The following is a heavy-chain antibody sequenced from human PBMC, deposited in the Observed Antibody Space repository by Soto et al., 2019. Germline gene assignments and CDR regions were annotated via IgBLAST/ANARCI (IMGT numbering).Heavy chain of an antibody. CDR3: AKALNYGSEQH. D-gene: IGHD3-16*01. CDR2: ISYDGSNT. Sequence: QVQLVESGGGVVQPGRSLRLSCAASGFTFTAFDMHWVRQAPGKGLEWVAVISYDGSNTYYADSVKGRFTISRDNSKNTLDLQMNSLRAEDTAVYYCAKALNYGSEQHWGQGTLVTVSS. V-gene: IGHV3-30*18. J-gene: IGHJ1*01. CDR1: GFTFTAFD.